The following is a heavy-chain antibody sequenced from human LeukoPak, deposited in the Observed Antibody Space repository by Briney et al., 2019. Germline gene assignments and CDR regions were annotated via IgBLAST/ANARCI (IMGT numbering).Heavy chain of an antibody. V-gene: IGHV1-2*02. D-gene: IGHD6-13*01. Sequence: ASVKVSCKASVYSFTGYYMHWVRQAPRQGLERMGWINPNIGGTNYEQKFQGRVTLTSDTSISTAYRELSRVRSDDTAVYYCARGASSDYWGEGTLVTVSS. CDR2: INPNIGGT. CDR3: ARGASSDY. J-gene: IGHJ4*02. CDR1: VYSFTGYY.